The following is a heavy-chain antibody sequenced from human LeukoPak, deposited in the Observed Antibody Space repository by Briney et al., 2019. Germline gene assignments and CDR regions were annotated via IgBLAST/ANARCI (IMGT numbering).Heavy chain of an antibody. D-gene: IGHD5-12*01. CDR3: ARDDLEVATFDN. J-gene: IGHJ4*02. CDR1: GFTFSTYW. V-gene: IGHV3-7*04. CDR2: INQDGSEK. Sequence: PGGSLRLSCAASGFTFSTYWMSWVRQGPGKGLEWLGNINQDGSEKYNVDSVKGRFTISRDNAKKSLYLQMNSLRAEDTAVYYCARDDLEVATFDNWGQGTLVTVSP.